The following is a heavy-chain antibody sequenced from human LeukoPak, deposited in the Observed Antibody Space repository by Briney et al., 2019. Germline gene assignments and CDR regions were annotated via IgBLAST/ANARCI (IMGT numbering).Heavy chain of an antibody. CDR3: AKSNGYGLIDI. V-gene: IGHV1-2*02. CDR2: INPKTVET. CDR1: GYTGSDYY. D-gene: IGHD3-22*01. J-gene: IGHJ3*02. Sequence: ASVKVSCKTSGYTGSDYYMHWVRQAPGQGLEWMGWINPKTVETKYTQEFQGRVTMTADTSISTVHMELRRLTFDDTAVYYCAKSNGYGLIDIWGQGTMVTVSS.